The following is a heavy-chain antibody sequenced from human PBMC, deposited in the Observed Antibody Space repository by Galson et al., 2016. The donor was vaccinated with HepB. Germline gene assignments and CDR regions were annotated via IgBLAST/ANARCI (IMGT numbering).Heavy chain of an antibody. J-gene: IGHJ3*02. D-gene: IGHD1-14*01. V-gene: IGHV4-39*01. CDR2: MYYNGGT. CDR3: ARRIIATGLDAFDI. Sequence: SETLSLTCSVSGGSISSTNSYWTWICQPPGKGLEWIGSMYYNGGTYYNPSLKSRVSISVDTSKNQFSLRLTSVTAADTAAYYCARRIIATGLDAFDIWGQGTMVTVSS. CDR1: GGSISSTNSY.